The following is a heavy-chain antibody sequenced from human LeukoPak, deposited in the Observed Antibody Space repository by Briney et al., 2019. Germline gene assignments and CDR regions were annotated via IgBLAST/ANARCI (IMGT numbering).Heavy chain of an antibody. Sequence: GGSLRLSCAASGFTFSSYAMSWVRQAPGKGLEWVSAISGSGGSTYYADSVKGWFTISRDNSKNTLYLQMNSLRAEDTAVYYCAKLLAYCGGDCYSNYFDYWGQGTLVTVSS. J-gene: IGHJ4*02. CDR2: ISGSGGST. D-gene: IGHD2-21*02. CDR3: AKLLAYCGGDCYSNYFDY. CDR1: GFTFSSYA. V-gene: IGHV3-23*01.